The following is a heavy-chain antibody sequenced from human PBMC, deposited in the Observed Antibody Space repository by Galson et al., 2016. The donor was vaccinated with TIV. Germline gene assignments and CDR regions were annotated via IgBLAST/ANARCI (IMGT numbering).Heavy chain of an antibody. V-gene: IGHV3-9*01. J-gene: IGHJ6*02. CDR3: AKGAKDHVYQGMDV. Sequence: SLRLSCAASGFAFDAYAMHWVRQPPGKGLEWVSGINWSSASTGYAGSVKGRFTIYRDNAKNSLYLKMHSLRPEDTALYYCAKGAKDHVYQGMDVWGQGTTVSVAS. D-gene: IGHD1-14*01. CDR1: GFAFDAYA. CDR2: INWSSAST.